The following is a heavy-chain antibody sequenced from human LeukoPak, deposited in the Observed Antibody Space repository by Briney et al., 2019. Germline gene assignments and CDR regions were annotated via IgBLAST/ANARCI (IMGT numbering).Heavy chain of an antibody. CDR1: GGSFSGYY. CDR3: ARGGPGYCSSTSCYNDY. J-gene: IGHJ4*02. CDR2: INHSGST. D-gene: IGHD2-2*02. V-gene: IGHV4-34*01. Sequence: SETLSLTCAVYGGSFSGYYWSWIHQPPGKGLEWTGEINHSGSTNYNPSLKSRVTISVDTSKNQFSLKLSSVTAADTAVYYCARGGPGYCSSTSCYNDYWGQGTLVTVSS.